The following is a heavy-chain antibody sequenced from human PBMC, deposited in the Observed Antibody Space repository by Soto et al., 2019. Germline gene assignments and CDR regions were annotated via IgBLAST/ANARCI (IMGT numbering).Heavy chain of an antibody. D-gene: IGHD5-12*01. CDR1: GGSISSYY. J-gene: IGHJ3*02. CDR2: IYYSGST. V-gene: IGHV4-59*01. CDR3: AGSKSGYDRGLDAFDI. Sequence: SETLSLTCTVSGGSISSYYWSWIRQPPGKGLEWIGYIYYSGSTNYNPSLKSRVTISVDTSKNQFSLKLSSVTAADTAVYYCAGSKSGYDRGLDAFDIWGQGTMVTVSS.